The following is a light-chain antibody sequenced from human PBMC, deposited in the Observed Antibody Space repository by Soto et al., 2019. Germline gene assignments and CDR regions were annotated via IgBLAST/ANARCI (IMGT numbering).Light chain of an antibody. CDR2: AAS. CDR3: QQSYINPLT. Sequence: DIQMTQSPYSLSASVGDIVTITCRASQSISSYFNWYQQKPGTAPKLLIYAASSLQSWVPSRFSGSGSGTDFTVNISSLQPEDFATYYCQQSYINPLTFGGGTQVEIK. J-gene: IGKJ4*01. V-gene: IGKV1-39*01. CDR1: QSISSY.